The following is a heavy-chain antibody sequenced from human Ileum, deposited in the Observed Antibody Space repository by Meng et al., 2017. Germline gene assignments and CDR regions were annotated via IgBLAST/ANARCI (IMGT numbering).Heavy chain of an antibody. V-gene: IGHV4-4*02. CDR1: GDSIDSNNR. J-gene: IGHJ2*01. Sequence: QVQLKEAVPGLVKPSDTLALTCAVSGDSIDSNNRLTWICQPPGQALEWIGEVYHSGSTHYNPSLQSRVTISIDNSKNRFSLSLNSGTAADTAIYYCARADYVRYFDLWGRGTLVTVSS. CDR3: ARADYVRYFDL. CDR2: VYHSGST. D-gene: IGHD3-10*02.